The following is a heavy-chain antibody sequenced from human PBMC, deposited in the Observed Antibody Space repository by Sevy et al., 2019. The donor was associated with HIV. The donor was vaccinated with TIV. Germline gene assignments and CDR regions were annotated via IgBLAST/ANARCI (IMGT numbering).Heavy chain of an antibody. D-gene: IGHD6-13*01. J-gene: IGHJ6*03. Sequence: ASVKVSCKASGYTFTSYYMHWVRQAPGQGLEWMGIINPRGGSTSYAQKFQGRVTMTRDTPTSTVYMELSSLGSEDTAVYYCASKSVSIAAAGRYYYYYMDVWGKGTTVTVSS. CDR2: INPRGGST. V-gene: IGHV1-46*03. CDR1: GYTFTSYY. CDR3: ASKSVSIAAAGRYYYYYMDV.